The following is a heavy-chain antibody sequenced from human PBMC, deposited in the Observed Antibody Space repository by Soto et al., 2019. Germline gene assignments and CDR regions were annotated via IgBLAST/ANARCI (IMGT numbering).Heavy chain of an antibody. CDR3: ARDRGAGGRFSGIAVAGIPS. CDR1: GFTFSSYA. CDR2: ISGCGGHT. J-gene: IGHJ5*02. D-gene: IGHD6-19*01. V-gene: IGHV3-23*01. Sequence: EVQLLESGGGLVQPGGSLRLSCAASGFTFSSYAMSWVRQTPGKGLEWGSGISGCGGHTYYADSVTGRFTISRDNSMNTLYLQMNSLRAADTAIYYCARDRGAGGRFSGIAVAGIPSWGQGTLVTVSS.